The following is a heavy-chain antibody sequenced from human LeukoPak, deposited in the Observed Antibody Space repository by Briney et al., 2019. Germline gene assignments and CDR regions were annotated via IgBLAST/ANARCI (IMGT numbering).Heavy chain of an antibody. CDR3: ARGGGISLRYYYYGMDV. J-gene: IGHJ6*02. V-gene: IGHV4-34*01. Sequence: SGTLSLTCAVYGGSFSGYYWSWIRQPPGKGLEWIGEINHSGSTNYNPSLKSRVTISVDTSKNQFSLKLSSVTAADTAVYYCARGGGISLRYYYYGMDVWGQGTTVTVSS. CDR1: GGSFSGYY. D-gene: IGHD3-16*01. CDR2: INHSGST.